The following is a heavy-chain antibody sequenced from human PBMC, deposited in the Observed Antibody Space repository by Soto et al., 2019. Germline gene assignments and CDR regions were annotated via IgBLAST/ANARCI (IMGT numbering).Heavy chain of an antibody. Sequence: GGSLRLSCASSGVTFSSYSMNWVRQAPGKGLEWVSSISSSSSYIYYADSVKGRFTISRDNAKNSPYLQMNSLRAEDTAVYYRARDVNPGIYYYYGMDVWGQGTTVTVSS. CDR1: GVTFSSYS. CDR2: ISSSSSYI. J-gene: IGHJ6*02. D-gene: IGHD6-13*01. V-gene: IGHV3-21*01. CDR3: ARDVNPGIYYYYGMDV.